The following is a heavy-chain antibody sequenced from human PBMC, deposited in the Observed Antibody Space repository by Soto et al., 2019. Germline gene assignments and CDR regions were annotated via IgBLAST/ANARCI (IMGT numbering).Heavy chain of an antibody. CDR1: GGSFSKYG. CDR3: ARGYQANYFYGMDV. V-gene: IGHV1-69*01. D-gene: IGHD2-2*01. CDR2: IIPMFGIG. Sequence: QVQLVQSGAEVKMPGSSVRVSCKASGGSFSKYGISWVRQAPGQGLEWMGGIIPMFGIGNYAEKFLGRVTITADESTSPSHMELSSLRSEDTAVYFCARGYQANYFYGMDVWGQGTTVTVSS. J-gene: IGHJ6*02.